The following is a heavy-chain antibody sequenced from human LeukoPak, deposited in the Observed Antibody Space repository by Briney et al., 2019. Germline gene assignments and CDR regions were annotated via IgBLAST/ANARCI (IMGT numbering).Heavy chain of an antibody. D-gene: IGHD3-16*01. CDR1: GYTFTGYY. CDR2: IIPIFGTA. CDR3: ARDNDSRDPPHFDY. J-gene: IGHJ4*02. V-gene: IGHV1-69*06. Sequence: GASVKVSCKASGYTFTGYYMNWVRQAPGQGLEWMGGIIPIFGTANYAQKFRGRVTITGDKSKRTAYMELSSLRSEDTAVYYCARDNDSRDPPHFDYWGQGTLVTVSS.